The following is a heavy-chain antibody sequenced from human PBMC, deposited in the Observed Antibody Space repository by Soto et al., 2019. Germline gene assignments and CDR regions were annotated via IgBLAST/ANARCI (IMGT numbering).Heavy chain of an antibody. CDR2: ISSSSSYI. J-gene: IGHJ3*02. D-gene: IGHD4-17*01. CDR1: GFTFSSYS. Sequence: GGSLRLSWAASGFTFSSYSMNWVRQAPGKGLEWVSSISSSSSYIYYADSVKGRFTISRDNAKNSLYLQMNSLRAEDTAVYYCYYGGSPDAFDIWGQGTMVTVSS. CDR3: YYGGSPDAFDI. V-gene: IGHV3-21*01.